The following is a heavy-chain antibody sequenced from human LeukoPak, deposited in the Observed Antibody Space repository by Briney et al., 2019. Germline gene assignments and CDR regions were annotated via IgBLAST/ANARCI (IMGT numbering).Heavy chain of an antibody. D-gene: IGHD1-26*01. CDR3: ATDRNSGKYYDY. Sequence: AGRSLRLSCVVSGLRFRNYGMHWVRQAPGKGLEWVAVIYYDGSNQYYADSVKGRFTVSRDNAKNTLYLQMDSLRAEDTAVYYCATDRNSGKYYDYWGQGTLVTVSS. CDR1: GLRFRNYG. V-gene: IGHV3-33*01. CDR2: IYYDGSNQ. J-gene: IGHJ4*02.